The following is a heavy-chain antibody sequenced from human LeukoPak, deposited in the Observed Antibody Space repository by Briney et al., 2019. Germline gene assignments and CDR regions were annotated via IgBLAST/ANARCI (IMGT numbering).Heavy chain of an antibody. V-gene: IGHV4-59*01. D-gene: IGHD3-10*01. Sequence: SETLSLTCTVSGGSINNYYWSWIRQPPGKGLEWIGYIYYSGSTNYNPSLKSRVTVSVDMSKNQFSLKVSSVTAADTAVYYCARLRGEYDYWGQGTLVTVSS. J-gene: IGHJ4*02. CDR2: IYYSGST. CDR1: GGSINNYY. CDR3: ARLRGEYDY.